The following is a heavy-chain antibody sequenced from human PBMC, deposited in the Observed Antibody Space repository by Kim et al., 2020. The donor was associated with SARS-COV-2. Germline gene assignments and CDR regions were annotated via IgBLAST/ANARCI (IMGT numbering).Heavy chain of an antibody. V-gene: IGHV3-7*01. CDR2: K. Sequence: KWYLDSVQGRFTISRDNTKNTVFLQMNSLRAADTALYYCAKWRGAQSEFDFWGQGTRVTVSS. J-gene: IGHJ4*02. D-gene: IGHD1-26*01. CDR3: AKWRGAQSEFDF.